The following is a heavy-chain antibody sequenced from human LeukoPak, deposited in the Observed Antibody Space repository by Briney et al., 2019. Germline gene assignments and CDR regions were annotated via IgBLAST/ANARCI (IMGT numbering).Heavy chain of an antibody. CDR1: GGSISSYY. CDR2: IYYSGST. CDR3: ARTHCSSTSCYEGDHNWFDP. J-gene: IGHJ5*02. Sequence: SETLSLTCTVAGGSISSYYWSWIRQPPGKGLEWIGYIYYSGSTNYNPSLKSRVTISVDTSKNQFSLKLSSVTAADTAVYYCARTHCSSTSCYEGDHNWFDPWGQGTLVTVSS. D-gene: IGHD2-2*01. V-gene: IGHV4-59*01.